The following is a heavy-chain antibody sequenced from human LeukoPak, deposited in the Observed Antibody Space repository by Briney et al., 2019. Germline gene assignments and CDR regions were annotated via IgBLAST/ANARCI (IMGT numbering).Heavy chain of an antibody. Sequence: ASVKVSCKASGGTFSSYAISWVRPAPGQGLEWMGRIIPIFGTANYAQKFQGRVTITADKSTSTAYMELSRLRSEDTAVYYCARVAGWLRRSDRAFDIWGQGTMVTVSS. J-gene: IGHJ3*02. V-gene: IGHV1-69*06. D-gene: IGHD5-12*01. CDR2: IIPIFGTA. CDR3: ARVAGWLRRSDRAFDI. CDR1: GGTFSSYA.